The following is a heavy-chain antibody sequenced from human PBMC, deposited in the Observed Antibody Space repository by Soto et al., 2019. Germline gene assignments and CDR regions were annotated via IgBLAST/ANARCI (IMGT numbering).Heavy chain of an antibody. V-gene: IGHV1-2*04. CDR2: INPNSGGT. CDR1: GYTFTGYY. Sequence: QVQLVQSGAEVKKPGASVKVSCKASGYTFTGYYMHWVRQAPGQGLEWMGWINPNSGGTNYAQKFQGWVTMTRDTSISTAYMELSRVRSDDTAVYYCAREKVSGYYYYMDVWGKGTTVTVSS. D-gene: IGHD6-19*01. J-gene: IGHJ6*03. CDR3: AREKVSGYYYYMDV.